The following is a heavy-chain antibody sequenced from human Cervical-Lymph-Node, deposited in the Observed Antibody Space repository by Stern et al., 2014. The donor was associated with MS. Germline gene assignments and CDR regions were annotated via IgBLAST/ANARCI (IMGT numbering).Heavy chain of an antibody. Sequence: VQLVESGAEVKKPGASVKVSCKTSGYTFTAYYMHWVRQTPGQGLEWMGRINPNGGYTNYAQKFQGRVTMTRDTSVSTAYMDLSGLRSDDTAVYYCAREGRPRPGLGVDWGQGTLVTVSS. CDR3: AREGRPRPGLGVD. V-gene: IGHV1-2*06. CDR1: GYTFTAYY. D-gene: IGHD2-8*01. CDR2: INPNGGYT. J-gene: IGHJ4*02.